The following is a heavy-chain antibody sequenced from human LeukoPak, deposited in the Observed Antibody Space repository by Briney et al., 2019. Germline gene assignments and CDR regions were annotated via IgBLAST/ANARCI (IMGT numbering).Heavy chain of an antibody. V-gene: IGHV1-2*02. CDR1: GYTFTGYY. J-gene: IGHJ4*02. D-gene: IGHD2-15*01. CDR3: ARQWGYCSGGSCHDY. CDR2: INPNSGGT. Sequence: ASVKVSCKASGYTFTGYYMHWVRQAPGQGLEWMGWINPNSGGTNYAQKFQGRVTMAKDTSISTAYMELSRLRSDDTAVYYCARQWGYCSGGSCHDYWGQGTLVTVSS.